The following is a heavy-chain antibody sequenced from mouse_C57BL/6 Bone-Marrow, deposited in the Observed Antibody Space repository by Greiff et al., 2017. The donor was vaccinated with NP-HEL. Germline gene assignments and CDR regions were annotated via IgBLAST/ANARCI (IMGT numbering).Heavy chain of an antibody. D-gene: IGHD1-1*01. Sequence: VKLVESGAELVKPGASVQLSCKASGYTFTSYWMHWVKQRPGQGLEWIGMIHPNSGSTNYNEKFKSKATLTVDKSSSTAYMQLSSLTSEYSAVYYCARYNYGSSNFFDYWGQGTTLTVSS. CDR2: IHPNSGST. CDR1: GYTFTSYW. CDR3: ARYNYGSSNFFDY. J-gene: IGHJ2*01. V-gene: IGHV1-64*01.